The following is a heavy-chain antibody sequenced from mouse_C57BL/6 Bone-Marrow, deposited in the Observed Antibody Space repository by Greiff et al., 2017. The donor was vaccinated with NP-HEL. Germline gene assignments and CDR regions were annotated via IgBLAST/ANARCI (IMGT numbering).Heavy chain of an antibody. V-gene: IGHV1-52*01. D-gene: IGHD2-12*01. Sequence: QVHVKQPGAELVRPGSSVKLSCKASGYTFTSYWMHWVKQRPIQGLEWIGNIDPSDSETHYNQKFKDKATLTVDKSSSTAYMQLSSLTSEDSAVYYCARVCYDVYYYAIDYWGQGTSVTVSS. CDR3: ARVCYDVYYYAIDY. CDR1: GYTFTSYW. J-gene: IGHJ4*01. CDR2: IDPSDSET.